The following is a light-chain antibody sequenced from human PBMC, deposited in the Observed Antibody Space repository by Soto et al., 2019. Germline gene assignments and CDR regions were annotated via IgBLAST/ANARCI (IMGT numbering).Light chain of an antibody. V-gene: IGKV3-15*01. Sequence: EVVMTQSPATLSVSPGERATLSCRASQSISSNLAWYQQKPGQPPRLLIYGASTRATGIPARFGGSGSGTEFTLNISSLQSEHLAVYHCQQYNNWPPWTFGQGTKVEIK. J-gene: IGKJ1*01. CDR3: QQYNNWPPWT. CDR2: GAS. CDR1: QSISSN.